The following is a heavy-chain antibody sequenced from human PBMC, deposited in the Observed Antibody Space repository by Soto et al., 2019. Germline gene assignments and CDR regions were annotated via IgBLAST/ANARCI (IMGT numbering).Heavy chain of an antibody. Sequence: QVQLVQSGAEVRKPGASVRVSCKASGYTFTGHYIHWVRQAPGQGLEWMGWINPNSGATNYAQKFQDGVSMSRDTSISAAYMELTSLRSDATAVYYCAREARHVVDSDFRAAYFTYFDQWGQGTLVTVSS. D-gene: IGHD3-3*01. CDR2: INPNSGAT. J-gene: IGHJ4*02. CDR1: GYTFTGHY. CDR3: AREARHVVDSDFRAAYFTYFDQ. V-gene: IGHV1-2*02.